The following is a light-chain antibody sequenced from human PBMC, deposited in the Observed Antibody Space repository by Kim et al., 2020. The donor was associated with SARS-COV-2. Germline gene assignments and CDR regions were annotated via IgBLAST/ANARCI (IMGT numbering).Light chain of an antibody. Sequence: LSPGERATLFCGASQSVSSSYVAWYQQKPGLAPRLLIYDASTRATGIPDRFSGSGSGADFTLTISRLESEDFAVYYCQHYHNLPLTFGGGTKLEI. CDR1: QSVSSSY. V-gene: IGKV3D-20*01. CDR3: QHYHNLPLT. J-gene: IGKJ4*01. CDR2: DAS.